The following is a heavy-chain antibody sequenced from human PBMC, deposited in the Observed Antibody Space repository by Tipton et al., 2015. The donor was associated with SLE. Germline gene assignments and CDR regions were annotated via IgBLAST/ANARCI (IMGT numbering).Heavy chain of an antibody. CDR1: GGSISSGSYY. D-gene: IGHD6-13*01. J-gene: IGHJ3*02. CDR2: IYTSGST. CDR3: ARLVAAADEAFDI. Sequence: LRLSCTVSGGSISSGSYYWSWIRQPPGKGLEWIGYIYTSGSTNYNPSLKSRVTISVDTSKNQFSLKRSSVTAADTAVYYCARLVAAADEAFDIWGQGTMVTVSS. V-gene: IGHV4-61*01.